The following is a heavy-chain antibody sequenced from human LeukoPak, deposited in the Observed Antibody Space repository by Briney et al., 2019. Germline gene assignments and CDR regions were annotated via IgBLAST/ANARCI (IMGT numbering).Heavy chain of an antibody. CDR1: GHTFTGYY. Sequence: GASVKVSCKASGHTFTGYYMHWVRQATGQGLEWMGWMNPNSGNTGYAQKFQGRVTMTRNTSISTAYMELSSLRSEDTAVYYCARGRRGGRYCSGGSCYPPPPWGQGTLVTVSS. CDR2: MNPNSGNT. V-gene: IGHV1-8*02. CDR3: ARGRRGGRYCSGGSCYPPPP. J-gene: IGHJ5*02. D-gene: IGHD2-15*01.